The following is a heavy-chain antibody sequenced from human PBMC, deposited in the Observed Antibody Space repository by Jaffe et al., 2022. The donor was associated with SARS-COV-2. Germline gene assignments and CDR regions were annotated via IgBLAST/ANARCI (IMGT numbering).Heavy chain of an antibody. J-gene: IGHJ6*02. CDR2: INSDGSST. V-gene: IGHV3-74*01. CDR1: GFTFSSYW. D-gene: IGHD6-19*01. CDR3: ARAQWLGIYYYYYGMDV. Sequence: EVQLVESGGGLVQPGGSLRLSCAASGFTFSSYWMHWVRQAPGKGLVWVSRINSDGSSTSYADSVKGRFTISRDNAKNTLYLQMNSLRAEDTAVYYCARAQWLGIYYYYYGMDVWGQGTTVTVSS.